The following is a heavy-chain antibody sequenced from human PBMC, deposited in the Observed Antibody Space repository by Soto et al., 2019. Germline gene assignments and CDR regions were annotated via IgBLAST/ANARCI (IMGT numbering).Heavy chain of an antibody. CDR1: GGSLSGNY. CDR3: ARTTSASHLNY. Sequence: QAQLQQWGTGLLKPSETLSLTCAVYGGSLSGNYWGWIRQPPGKGLEWIGETHHSGSTAYNPSLKSRVTISVDTSRNQFSLNLNSVTAADTAVYYCARTTSASHLNYWSQGTLVTVSS. J-gene: IGHJ4*02. CDR2: THHSGST. D-gene: IGHD1-1*01. V-gene: IGHV4-34*01.